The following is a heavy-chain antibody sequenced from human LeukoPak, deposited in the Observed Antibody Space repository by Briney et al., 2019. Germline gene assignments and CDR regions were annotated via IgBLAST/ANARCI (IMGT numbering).Heavy chain of an antibody. CDR1: GYTFTGYY. J-gene: IGHJ6*03. Sequence: ASVKVSCKASGYTFTGYYMHWVRQAPGQGLEWMGWINPNSGGTNYAQKFQGRVTMTRDTSISTAYMELSRLRSDDTAVYYCARQFYTGYYYYMDVWGKGTTVTISS. V-gene: IGHV1-2*02. CDR2: INPNSGGT. CDR3: ARQFYTGYYYYMDV. D-gene: IGHD2-2*02.